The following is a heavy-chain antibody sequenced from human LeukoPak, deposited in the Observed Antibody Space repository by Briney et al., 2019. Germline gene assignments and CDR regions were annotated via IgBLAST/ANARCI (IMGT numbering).Heavy chain of an antibody. V-gene: IGHV1-2*02. CDR2: INPNSGGT. CDR3: ARSREWSPAH. Sequence: ASVKVSCKASGYTFTGYYMHWVRQAPGQGLEWMGWINPNSGGTNYAQKFQSRVTMTRDTSISTAYMELSRLRSDDTAVYYCARSREWSPAHWGQGTLVTVSS. CDR1: GYTFTGYY. D-gene: IGHD3-3*01. J-gene: IGHJ4*02.